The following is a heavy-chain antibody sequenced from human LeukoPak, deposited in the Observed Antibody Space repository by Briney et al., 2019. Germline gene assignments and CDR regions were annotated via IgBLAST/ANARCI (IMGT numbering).Heavy chain of an antibody. D-gene: IGHD5-24*01. Sequence: SQTLSLTCAVSGGSISSGGYSWSWIRQPPGEGLEWIGYIYHSGSTYYNPSLKSRVTISVDRSKNQFSLKLSSVTAADTAVYYCARGDGAYYYGMDVWGQGTTVTVSS. J-gene: IGHJ6*02. CDR3: ARGDGAYYYGMDV. V-gene: IGHV4-30-2*01. CDR1: GGSISSGGYS. CDR2: IYHSGST.